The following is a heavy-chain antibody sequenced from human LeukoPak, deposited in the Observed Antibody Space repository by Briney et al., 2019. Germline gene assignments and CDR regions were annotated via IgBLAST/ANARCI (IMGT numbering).Heavy chain of an antibody. D-gene: IGHD3-3*01. CDR1: GGSFSGYY. CDR3: AREVKVLPRSLTYYDFWSGYYNNWFDP. V-gene: IGHV4-34*01. CDR2: INHSGST. Sequence: SETLSLTCAVSGGSFSGYYWSWIRQPPGKGLEWIGEINHSGSTNYNPSLKSRVTISVDTSKNQFSLKLSSVTAADTAVYYCAREVKVLPRSLTYYDFWSGYYNNWFDPWGQGTLVTVSS. J-gene: IGHJ5*02.